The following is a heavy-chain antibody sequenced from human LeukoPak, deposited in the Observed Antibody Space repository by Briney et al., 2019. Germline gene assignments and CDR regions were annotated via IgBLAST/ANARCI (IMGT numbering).Heavy chain of an antibody. V-gene: IGHV1-69*05. D-gene: IGHD4-17*01. CDR2: IMPLFGTA. CDR3: ARDVHGDYGSGWFDH. Sequence: XXSCKPSGGTFNNSAISWVRQAPGQGLEWLGGIMPLFGTAVYAQKFQGRVTITKDESTRTVYLGLTSLTSDDTAVYYCARDVHGDYGSGWFDHWGQGTLVSVSS. J-gene: IGHJ5*02. CDR1: GGTFNNSA.